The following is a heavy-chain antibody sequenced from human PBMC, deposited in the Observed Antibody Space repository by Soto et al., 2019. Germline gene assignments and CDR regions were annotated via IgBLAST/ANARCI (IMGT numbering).Heavy chain of an antibody. CDR2: INHSGST. J-gene: IGHJ4*02. V-gene: IGHV4-34*01. CDR3: ASQHYYDSSGYYVVY. Sequence: PSETLSLTCAVYGGSFSGYYCTWIRQPPGTGQEWIGEINHSGSTNYNPSLKIRITISVDTSKNQFSLKLSSVTAADTAVYYGASQHYYDSSGYYVVYWGQGTLVTVSS. D-gene: IGHD3-22*01. CDR1: GGSFSGYY.